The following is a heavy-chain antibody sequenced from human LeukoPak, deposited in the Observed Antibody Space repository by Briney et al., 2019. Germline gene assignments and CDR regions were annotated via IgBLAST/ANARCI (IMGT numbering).Heavy chain of an antibody. CDR1: GYTFTGYY. Sequence: GASVQVSCKASGYTFTGYYIHWVRQAPGQGLEWMGRINPDSGGTNYAQKFQGRATMTRDPSISTAYMELSRLRSDDTAVYHCARSGMLTGYHDAFDIWGQGTMVTVSS. J-gene: IGHJ3*02. CDR3: ARSGMLTGYHDAFDI. D-gene: IGHD3-9*01. CDR2: INPDSGGT. V-gene: IGHV1-2*06.